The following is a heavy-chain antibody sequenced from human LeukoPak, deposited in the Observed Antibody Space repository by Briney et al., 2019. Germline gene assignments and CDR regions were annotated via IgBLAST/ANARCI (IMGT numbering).Heavy chain of an antibody. D-gene: IGHD3-3*01. CDR1: GYTFTGYY. CDR2: INPNSGGT. Sequence: ASVKVSCKASGYTFTGYYMHWVRQAPGQGLEWMGRINPNSGGTNYAQKFQGRVTMTRDTSISTAYMELSRLRSDDTAVYYCARGSTYDFWSGYYYYYYGMDVWGQGTTVTVSS. CDR3: ARGSTYDFWSGYYYYYYGMDV. J-gene: IGHJ6*02. V-gene: IGHV1-2*06.